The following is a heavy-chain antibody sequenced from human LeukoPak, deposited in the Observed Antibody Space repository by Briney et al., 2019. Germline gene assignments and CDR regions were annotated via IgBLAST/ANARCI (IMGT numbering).Heavy chain of an antibody. D-gene: IGHD3-3*01. Sequence: PSETLSLTCTVSGGSISSGDYYWSWIRQPPGKGLEWIGYIYYNGSTYYNPSLKSRVTISVDTSKNQFSLKLSSVTAADTAVYYCARNYYDFWSGYYTEYYFDYWGQGTLVTVSS. CDR3: ARNYYDFWSGYYTEYYFDY. J-gene: IGHJ4*02. CDR2: IYYNGST. V-gene: IGHV4-30-4*01. CDR1: GGSISSGDYY.